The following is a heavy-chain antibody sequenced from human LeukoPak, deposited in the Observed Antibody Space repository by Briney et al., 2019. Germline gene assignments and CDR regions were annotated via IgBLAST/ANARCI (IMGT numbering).Heavy chain of an antibody. CDR2: ISAYNGNT. D-gene: IGHD5-18*01. J-gene: IGHJ4*02. Sequence: ASVKVSCKASGYTFTSYGISWVRQAPGQGLEWMGWISAYNGNTNYAQKLQGRVTMTTDTSTSTAYMELRSLRSDDTAVYYCAKERYSYGTHPFDYWGQGTLVTVSS. V-gene: IGHV1-18*01. CDR1: GYTFTSYG. CDR3: AKERYSYGTHPFDY.